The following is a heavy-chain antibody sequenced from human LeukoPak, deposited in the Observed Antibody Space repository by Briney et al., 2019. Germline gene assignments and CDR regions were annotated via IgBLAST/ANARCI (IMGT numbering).Heavy chain of an antibody. CDR1: GFTFSSYA. CDR2: ISGSGGST. Sequence: GGSLRLSCAASGFTFSSYAMSWVRQAPGKGLEWVSAISGSGGSTYYADSAKGRFTISRDNSKNTLYLQMNSLRAEDTAVYYCATLMPGIAVAGYYFDYWGQGTLVTVSS. J-gene: IGHJ4*02. CDR3: ATLMPGIAVAGYYFDY. V-gene: IGHV3-23*01. D-gene: IGHD6-19*01.